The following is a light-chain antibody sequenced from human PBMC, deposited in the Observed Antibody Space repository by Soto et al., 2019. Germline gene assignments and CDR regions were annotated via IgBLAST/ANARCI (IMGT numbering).Light chain of an antibody. CDR3: QEYNSHS. CDR1: QNIFTW. Sequence: DIQMTQSPSTLSASVGDTVTITCRASQNIFTWLAWYQHKPGKAPNLLMYAASVLESGVPSRFSGSGSGTDFTLTISNLQSDDFATYYCQEYNSHSFGGGTKVQIK. CDR2: AAS. J-gene: IGKJ4*01. V-gene: IGKV1-5*01.